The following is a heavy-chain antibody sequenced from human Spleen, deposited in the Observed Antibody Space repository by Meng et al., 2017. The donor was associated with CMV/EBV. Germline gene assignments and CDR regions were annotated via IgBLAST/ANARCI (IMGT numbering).Heavy chain of an antibody. J-gene: IGHJ3*02. Sequence: GGSLRLSCAASEFTFSSYSMNWVRQAPGKGLEWVSSISSTSSYIYYADSVKGRFTISRDNAKNSLYLQMNSLRAEDTAVYYCARGDYDFRYAFDIWGQGTTVTVSS. V-gene: IGHV3-21*01. D-gene: IGHD3-3*01. CDR1: EFTFSSYS. CDR3: ARGDYDFRYAFDI. CDR2: ISSTSSYI.